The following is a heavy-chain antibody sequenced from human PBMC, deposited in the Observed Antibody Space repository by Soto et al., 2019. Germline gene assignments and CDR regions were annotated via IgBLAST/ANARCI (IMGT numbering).Heavy chain of an antibody. D-gene: IGHD5-12*01. CDR1: GFTFSSYG. V-gene: IGHV3-33*01. Sequence: QVQLVESGGGVVQPGRSLRLSCAASGFTFSSYGMHWVRQAPGKGLEWVAVIWYDGSNKYYADSVKGRFTISRDNSKNTLYLQMNSLSAEDTAVYYCARDQRWLQVGWFDPWGQGTLVTVSS. CDR2: IWYDGSNK. CDR3: ARDQRWLQVGWFDP. J-gene: IGHJ5*02.